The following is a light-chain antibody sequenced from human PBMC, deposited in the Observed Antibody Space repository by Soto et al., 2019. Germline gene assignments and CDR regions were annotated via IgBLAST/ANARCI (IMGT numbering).Light chain of an antibody. J-gene: IGKJ1*01. CDR1: QSVSRN. CDR2: GSS. CDR3: QQYGSSGT. Sequence: EIVLTQSPGTLSLSPGERATLSCRASQSVSRNLAWYQQKPGQAPRLLIHGSSTRATGFPARFSGSGSGTEFTLTISSLQSEDFAVYYCQQYGSSGTFGQGTKVDIK. V-gene: IGKV3-15*01.